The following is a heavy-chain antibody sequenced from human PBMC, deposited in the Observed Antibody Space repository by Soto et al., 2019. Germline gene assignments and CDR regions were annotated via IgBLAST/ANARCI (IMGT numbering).Heavy chain of an antibody. V-gene: IGHV1-18*01. Sequence: QVQLVQSGVEVKKPGASVKVSCKASGYTFTDYAISWVRQAPGRGLEWMGWVNTYNGNPNYAQIFQGRVTMTTDTSTDTDYMELRSLKSDDSDVYYCARDSQYSTSWQRFDSWGQGTLVTVSS. D-gene: IGHD6-13*01. CDR3: ARDSQYSTSWQRFDS. CDR1: GYTFTDYA. CDR2: VNTYNGNP. J-gene: IGHJ4*02.